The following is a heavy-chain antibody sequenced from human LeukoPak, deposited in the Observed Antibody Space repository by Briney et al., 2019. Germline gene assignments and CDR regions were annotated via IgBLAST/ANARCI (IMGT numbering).Heavy chain of an antibody. CDR1: GFTFSTYW. J-gene: IGHJ4*02. CDR3: GRDSPGYLAYDS. V-gene: IGHV3-7*04. D-gene: IGHD1-1*01. CDR2: IKEDGSAT. Sequence: PGGSLRLSCAASGFTFSTYWMTWVRQAPGKGPEWVANIKEDGSATYYVDSVKGRFTISRDNAKKSLYLQMNSLRAEDTAVYYCGRDSPGYLAYDSWGQGTLVTVSS.